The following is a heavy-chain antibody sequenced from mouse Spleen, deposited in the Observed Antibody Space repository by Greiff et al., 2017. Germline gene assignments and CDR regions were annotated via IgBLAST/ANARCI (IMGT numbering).Heavy chain of an antibody. J-gene: IGHJ3*01. CDR1: GYTFTSYW. CDR3: ASGPYDYDVAY. V-gene: IGHV1-52*01. D-gene: IGHD2-4*01. Sequence: VQLQQSGAELVRPGSSVKLSCKASGYTFTSYWMHWVKQRPIQGLEWIGNIDPSDSETHYNQKFKDKATLTVDKSSSTAYMQLSSLTSEDSAVYYCASGPYDYDVAYWGQGTLVTVSA. CDR2: IDPSDSET.